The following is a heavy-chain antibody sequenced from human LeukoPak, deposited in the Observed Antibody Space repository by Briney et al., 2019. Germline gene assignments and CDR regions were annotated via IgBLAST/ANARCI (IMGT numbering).Heavy chain of an antibody. V-gene: IGHV4-61*01. CDR3: ARDDVPYSA. Sequence: KPSETLSLTCTVSGGSVSSGSFYWSWIRQPPGKGLEWIGYIYYSGGTKYNPSLNSRVTISIDTSNNQFSPKLNSATAADTAVYYCARDDVPYSAWGQGTLVTVSS. J-gene: IGHJ5*02. CDR2: IYYSGGT. D-gene: IGHD2-15*01. CDR1: GGSVSSGSFY.